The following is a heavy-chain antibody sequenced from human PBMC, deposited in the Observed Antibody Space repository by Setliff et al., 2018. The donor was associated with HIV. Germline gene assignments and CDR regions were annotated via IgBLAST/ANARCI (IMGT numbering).Heavy chain of an antibody. V-gene: IGHV5-51*01. CDR3: GDDCYEGFQH. J-gene: IGHJ1*01. D-gene: IGHD2-21*01. CDR1: GYTFTSYW. Sequence: PGESLKISCKGSGYTFTSYWIGWVRQKSGKGLEWMGIIFPDDSDTRYSPSFQGQVTISADKSISTAYLQWTSLKASDSAMYFCGDDCYEGFQHWGQGTLVTVSS. CDR2: IFPDDSDT.